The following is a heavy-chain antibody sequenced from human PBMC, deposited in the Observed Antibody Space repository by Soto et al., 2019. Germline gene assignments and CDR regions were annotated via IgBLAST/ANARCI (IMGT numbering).Heavy chain of an antibody. CDR1: GFTFSSYD. D-gene: IGHD3-22*01. Sequence: GGSLRLSCAASGFTFSSYDMHWVRQATGKGLEWVSAIGTAGDTYYPGSVKGRFTISRENAKNSLYLQMNSLRAEDTAVYYCARDMIRGGGRPTRYYYGMDVWGQGTTVTVSS. CDR2: IGTAGDT. V-gene: IGHV3-13*04. J-gene: IGHJ6*02. CDR3: ARDMIRGGGRPTRYYYGMDV.